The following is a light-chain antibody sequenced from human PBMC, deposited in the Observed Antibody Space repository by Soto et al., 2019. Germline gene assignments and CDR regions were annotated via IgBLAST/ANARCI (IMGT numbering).Light chain of an antibody. Sequence: QLVLTQSPSASASLGASVKLTCTLSGGHSNYAIAWHQQQPEKGPRYLMKFNSDGSHSKGDGIPDRFSGSSSGAERYLTISSLQSEDEADYYCQTWGTGTVVFGGGTKLTVL. CDR1: GGHSNYA. V-gene: IGLV4-69*01. J-gene: IGLJ2*01. CDR2: FNSDGSH. CDR3: QTWGTGTVV.